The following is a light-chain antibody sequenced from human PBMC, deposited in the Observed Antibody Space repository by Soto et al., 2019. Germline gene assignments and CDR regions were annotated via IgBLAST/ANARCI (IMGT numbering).Light chain of an antibody. Sequence: DIVMTQSPDSLAVSLGERATINCKSSQSVLYSSNNKNYLTWYQQKVGQPPKLLIYWASTRESGVPDRFSGSGSGTDFTLTISSLQAEDVAVYYCQQYYSIPWTFGQGTKVEIK. CDR2: WAS. CDR1: QSVLYSSNNKNY. CDR3: QQYYSIPWT. V-gene: IGKV4-1*01. J-gene: IGKJ1*01.